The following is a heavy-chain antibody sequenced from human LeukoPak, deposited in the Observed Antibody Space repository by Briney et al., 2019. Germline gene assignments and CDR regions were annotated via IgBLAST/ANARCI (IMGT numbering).Heavy chain of an antibody. V-gene: IGHV4-30-4*01. J-gene: IGHJ5*02. Sequence: SETLSLTCTVSGGSISSGDYYWSWIRQPPGTGLGWIGYIYYSGSTYYNPSLKSRVTISVDTSKNQFSLKLSSVTAADTAVYYCARSYGDYGGAWFDPWGQGTLVTVSS. CDR2: IYYSGST. D-gene: IGHD4-17*01. CDR1: GGSISSGDYY. CDR3: ARSYGDYGGAWFDP.